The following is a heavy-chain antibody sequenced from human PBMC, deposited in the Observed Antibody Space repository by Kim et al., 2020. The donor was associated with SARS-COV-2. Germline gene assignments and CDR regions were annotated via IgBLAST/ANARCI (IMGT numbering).Heavy chain of an antibody. CDR3: VKFRWALNYNYYMDV. Sequence: GGSLRLSCAASGFAFSSYGMTWVRQTPGKGLEWVSRVGVSGSTYYADSVKGRFTISRDNSKNTLSLQMNSLRAEDTAVYYCVKFRWALNYNYYMDVWGKG. V-gene: IGHV3-23*01. CDR2: VGVSGST. CDR1: GFAFSSYG. J-gene: IGHJ6*03. D-gene: IGHD3-10*01.